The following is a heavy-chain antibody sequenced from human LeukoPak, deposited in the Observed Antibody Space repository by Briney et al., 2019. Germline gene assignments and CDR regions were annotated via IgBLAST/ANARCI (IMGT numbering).Heavy chain of an antibody. D-gene: IGHD3-10*01. Sequence: GGSLRLSCAASGFTFSDYYMSWTRQAPGKGLERVSYISSRGSTIYYADSVKGRFMISRDKAKNSLYLQMNRLRAEDTAVYYCARDNHGYYGSGSYYNPWYYYYYMDVWGKGTTVTVSS. CDR2: ISSRGSTI. V-gene: IGHV3-11*01. CDR1: GFTFSDYY. CDR3: ARDNHGYYGSGSYYNPWYYYYYMDV. J-gene: IGHJ6*03.